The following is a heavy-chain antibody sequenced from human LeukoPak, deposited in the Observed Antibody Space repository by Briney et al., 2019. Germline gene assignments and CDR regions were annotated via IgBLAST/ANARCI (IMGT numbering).Heavy chain of an antibody. CDR2: ISSSSSYT. D-gene: IGHD3-22*01. V-gene: IGHV3-21*01. J-gene: IGHJ3*02. CDR3: ARESMIVVGENYRNDAFDI. Sequence: GGSLRLSCAASGFTFSSYSMNWVRQAPGRGLEWVSSISSSSSYTYYADSVKGRFTISRDNAKNSLYLQMNSLRAEDTAVYYCARESMIVVGENYRNDAFDIWGQGTMVTVSS. CDR1: GFTFSSYS.